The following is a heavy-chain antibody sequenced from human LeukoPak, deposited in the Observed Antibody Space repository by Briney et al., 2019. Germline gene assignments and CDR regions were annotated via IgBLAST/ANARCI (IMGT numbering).Heavy chain of an antibody. CDR2: INHSGST. V-gene: IGHV4-34*01. CDR1: GGSFSGYY. CDR3: ARDSHKGYAFDI. Sequence: SETLSLTCAVYGGSFSGYYWSWIRQPPGKGLEWIGEINHSGSTNYNPSLKSRVTISVDTSKNQFSLKLSSVTAADTAVYYCARDSHKGYAFDIWGQGTMVTVSS. J-gene: IGHJ3*02.